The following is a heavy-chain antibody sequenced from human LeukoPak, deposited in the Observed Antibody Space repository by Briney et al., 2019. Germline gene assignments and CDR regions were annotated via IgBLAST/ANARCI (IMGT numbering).Heavy chain of an antibody. D-gene: IGHD3-22*01. V-gene: IGHV4-34*01. J-gene: IGHJ3*02. CDR1: GGSFSGYY. Sequence: SETLSLTCAVHGGSFSGYYWSWIRQPPGKGLEWIGEINHSGSTNYNPSLKSRVTISVDTSKNQFSLKLSSVTAADTAVYYCARYYYDSSGLDPYDAFDIWGQGTMVTVSS. CDR2: INHSGST. CDR3: ARYYYDSSGLDPYDAFDI.